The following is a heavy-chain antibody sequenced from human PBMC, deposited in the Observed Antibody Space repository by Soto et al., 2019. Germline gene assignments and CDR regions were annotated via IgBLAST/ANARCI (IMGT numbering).Heavy chain of an antibody. Sequence: QVQLVQSGAEVKKPGSSVKVSCKASGGTFSSYAISWVRQAPGQGLEWMGGIIPIFGTANYAQKFQGRVTITADESTSTAYMELSSLRSEDTAVYYCARGGCSGSSCYFDAFDIWGQGTMVTVSS. CDR3: ARGGCSGSSCYFDAFDI. CDR1: GGTFSSYA. D-gene: IGHD2-15*01. V-gene: IGHV1-69*01. CDR2: IIPIFGTA. J-gene: IGHJ3*02.